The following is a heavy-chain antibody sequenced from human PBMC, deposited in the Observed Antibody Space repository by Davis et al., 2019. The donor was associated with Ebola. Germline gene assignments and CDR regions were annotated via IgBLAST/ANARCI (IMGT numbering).Heavy chain of an antibody. V-gene: IGHV3-48*04. CDR1: GFTFSSYG. Sequence: GESLKISCAASGFTFSSYGMHWVRQAPGKGLEWVSYIDRSGVTIYYADSVKGRFIISRDNTRNSLYLQMNSLRAEDTAIYYCVRDITTPGDLLYFDLWGQGTLVTVSS. D-gene: IGHD1/OR15-1a*01. J-gene: IGHJ4*02. CDR3: VRDITTPGDLLYFDL. CDR2: IDRSGVTI.